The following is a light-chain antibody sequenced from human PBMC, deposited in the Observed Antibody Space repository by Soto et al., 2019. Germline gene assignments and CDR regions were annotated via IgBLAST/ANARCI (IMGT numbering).Light chain of an antibody. CDR1: QGVSNY. V-gene: IGKV1-27*01. CDR2: DAS. J-gene: IGKJ4*01. Sequence: DIQMTQSPSSLSASVGDRVTITCRASQGVSNYLAWYQQKPGKVPRLLIYDASTLQSGVPSRFSGKGSGTSFTLTISSLKPEDIATYYFQKYDSAPLTCGGVTKVEIK. CDR3: QKYDSAPLT.